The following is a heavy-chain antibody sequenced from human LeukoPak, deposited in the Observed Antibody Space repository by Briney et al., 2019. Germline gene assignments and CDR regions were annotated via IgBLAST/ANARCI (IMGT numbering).Heavy chain of an antibody. CDR2: MNPNSGNT. V-gene: IGHV1-8*01. Sequence: ASVKVSCKASGYTFTNYDINWVRQASGQGLEWMGWMNPNSGNTGSAQKFQGRVTMTSNTSISTAYMELSSLRSEDTAVYYCARGLRREQQLLRPLDYWGQGTPVTVSS. CDR1: GYTFTNYD. CDR3: ARGLRREQQLLRPLDY. D-gene: IGHD6-13*01. J-gene: IGHJ4*02.